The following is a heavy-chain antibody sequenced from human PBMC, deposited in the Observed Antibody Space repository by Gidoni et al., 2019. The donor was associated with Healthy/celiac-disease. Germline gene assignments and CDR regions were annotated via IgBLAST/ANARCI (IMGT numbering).Heavy chain of an antibody. CDR1: GFTFSSYG. CDR2: ISYDGSNK. J-gene: IGHJ6*02. D-gene: IGHD3-3*01. Sequence: QVQLVESGGGVVQPGRSLRLSCAASGFTFSSYGMHWVRQAPGKGLGWVAVISYDGSNKYYADSVKGRFTISRDNSKNTLYLQMNSLRAEDTAVYYCAKGRVRFLEWLLSYYYYGMDVWGQGTTVTVSS. CDR3: AKGRVRFLEWLLSYYYYGMDV. V-gene: IGHV3-30*18.